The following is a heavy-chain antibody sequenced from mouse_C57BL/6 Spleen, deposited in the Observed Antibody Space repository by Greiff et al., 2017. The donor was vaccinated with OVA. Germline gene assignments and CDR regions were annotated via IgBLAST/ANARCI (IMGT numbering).Heavy chain of an antibody. D-gene: IGHD2-3*01. J-gene: IGHJ4*01. Sequence: QVQLQQSGAELVRPGTSVKVSCKASGYAFTNYLIEWVKQRPGQGLEWIGVINPGSGGTNYNEKFKGKATLTADKSSSTAYMKLRSLTSEDSAVYYCARRDGYPYAMDYWGQGTSVTVSS. CDR3: ARRDGYPYAMDY. CDR1: GYAFTNYL. CDR2: INPGSGGT. V-gene: IGHV1-54*01.